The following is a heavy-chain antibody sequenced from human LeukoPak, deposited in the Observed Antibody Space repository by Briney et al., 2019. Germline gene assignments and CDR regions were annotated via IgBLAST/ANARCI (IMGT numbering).Heavy chain of an antibody. J-gene: IGHJ4*02. CDR2: LYYSGST. CDR3: ASYRPGHSYGQWSFDY. Sequence: SETLSLTCAAYGGSFSGYYWSWIRQPPGKALEWIGYLYYSGSTNYNPSLKSRVTISVDTSKNQFSLKLSSVTAADTAVYYCASYRPGHSYGQWSFDYWGQGTLVTVSS. V-gene: IGHV4-59*01. D-gene: IGHD5-18*01. CDR1: GGSFSGYY.